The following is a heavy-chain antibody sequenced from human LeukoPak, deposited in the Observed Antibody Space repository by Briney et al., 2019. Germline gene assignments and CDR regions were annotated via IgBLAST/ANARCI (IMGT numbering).Heavy chain of an antibody. CDR3: ARLGPAAGTSFDY. D-gene: IGHD6-13*01. V-gene: IGHV4-59*08. CDR1: GGSISSYF. Sequence: SETLSLTCTVSGGSISSYFWSWIRQSPGKGLEWIGYIHYSGNTNDNPSLKSRVTISVDTSKNQFSLKLSSVTAADTAVYYCARLGPAAGTSFDYWGQGTLVTVSS. CDR2: IHYSGNT. J-gene: IGHJ4*02.